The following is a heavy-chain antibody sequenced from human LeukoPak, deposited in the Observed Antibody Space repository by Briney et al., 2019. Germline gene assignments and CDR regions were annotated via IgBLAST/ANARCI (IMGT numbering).Heavy chain of an antibody. Sequence: PGGSRRLSWPPSGFTFGTYSMRWVRQTAEGGREWAATLNRDGSEAYSWDYVKGRFTISRDNARNSVYLQMHSVRADDTAVYYCARDFGPNSIDYWGQGTLVTVSS. D-gene: IGHD4/OR15-4a*01. CDR1: GFTFGTYS. J-gene: IGHJ4*02. CDR3: ARDFGPNSIDY. CDR2: LNRDGSEA. V-gene: IGHV3-7*01.